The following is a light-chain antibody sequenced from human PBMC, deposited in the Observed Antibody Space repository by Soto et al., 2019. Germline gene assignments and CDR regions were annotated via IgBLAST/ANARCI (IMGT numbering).Light chain of an antibody. J-gene: IGKJ1*01. V-gene: IGKV3-20*01. Sequence: GLKQSPDALSVYPGERATLSCRASQTFSSNFLAWYQQRPGQAPRLLIYDASSRATGIPDRFSGSGSGTDFTLTISRLEPEDFAVYFCQQYDTSPTFGQGTKVDIK. CDR1: QTFSSNF. CDR2: DAS. CDR3: QQYDTSPT.